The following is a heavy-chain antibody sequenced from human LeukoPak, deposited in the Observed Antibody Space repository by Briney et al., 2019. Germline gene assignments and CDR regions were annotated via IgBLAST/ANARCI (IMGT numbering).Heavy chain of an antibody. Sequence: GGSLRLSCTASGFTFSTYAMNWVRQAPGKGLEWVSSISSSSSYIYYADSVKGRFTISRDNAKNSLYLQMNSLTAEDTAVYYCARDLEGAVAARPLDYWGQGTLVTVSS. J-gene: IGHJ4*02. CDR3: ARDLEGAVAARPLDY. D-gene: IGHD6-6*01. CDR2: ISSSSSYI. CDR1: GFTFSTYA. V-gene: IGHV3-21*01.